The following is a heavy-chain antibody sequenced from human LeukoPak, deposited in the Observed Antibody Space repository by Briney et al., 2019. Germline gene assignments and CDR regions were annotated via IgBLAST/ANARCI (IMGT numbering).Heavy chain of an antibody. J-gene: IGHJ4*02. V-gene: IGHV1-18*01. CDR3: ARDGSYSSGYDY. Sequence: ASVEVSCKGSDYTFTSYGISWVRQAPGQGLEWMGWISAYNGNTNYAQKLQGRVTMSTDTSTSTAYMELRSLRSDDTAVYYCARDGSYSSGYDYWGQGTLVTVSS. CDR1: DYTFTSYG. D-gene: IGHD6-19*01. CDR2: ISAYNGNT.